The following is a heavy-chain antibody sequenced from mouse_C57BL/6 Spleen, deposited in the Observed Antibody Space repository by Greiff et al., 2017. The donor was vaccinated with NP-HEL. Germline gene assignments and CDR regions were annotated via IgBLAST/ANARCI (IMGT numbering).Heavy chain of an antibody. CDR3: ARKRVTTVVARGYFDY. J-gene: IGHJ2*01. CDR1: GYTFTGYW. Sequence: VQGVESGAELMKPGASVKLSCKATGYTFTGYWIEWVKQRPGHGLEWIGEILPGSGSTNYNEKFKGKATFTADTSSNTAYMQLSSLTTEDSAIYYCARKRVTTVVARGYFDYWGQGTTLTVSS. V-gene: IGHV1-9*01. D-gene: IGHD1-1*01. CDR2: ILPGSGST.